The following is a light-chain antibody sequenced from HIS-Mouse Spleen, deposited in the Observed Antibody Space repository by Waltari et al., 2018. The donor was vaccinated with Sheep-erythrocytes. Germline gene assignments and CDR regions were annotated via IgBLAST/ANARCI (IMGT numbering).Light chain of an antibody. CDR1: SSDVGGYNY. CDR2: EVS. V-gene: IGLV2-14*01. CDR3: SSYTSSSTQV. Sequence: QSALNQPASVSGSPGQSINISCPGTSSDVGGYNYVSWYQQHPGKATKLMIYEVSNRPSGVSNRFSGSKSGNTASLTISGLQAEDEADYYCSSYTSSSTQVFGGGTK. J-gene: IGLJ2*01.